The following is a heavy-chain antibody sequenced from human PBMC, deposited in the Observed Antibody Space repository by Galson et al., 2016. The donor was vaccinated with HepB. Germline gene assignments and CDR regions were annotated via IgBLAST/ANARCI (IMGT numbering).Heavy chain of an antibody. J-gene: IGHJ4*02. V-gene: IGHV3-30-3*01. Sequence: SLRLSCAASGFTLNTYGVHWVRQAPGKGLEWVAAISYDGTDKYYADSVKGRFTISRDNSKNTLFLQMNSLRAEDTAVYYCARVRDGNNWRVQPFDLWGQGTLVTVS. CDR2: ISYDGTDK. D-gene: IGHD5-24*01. CDR3: ARVRDGNNWRVQPFDL. CDR1: GFTLNTYG.